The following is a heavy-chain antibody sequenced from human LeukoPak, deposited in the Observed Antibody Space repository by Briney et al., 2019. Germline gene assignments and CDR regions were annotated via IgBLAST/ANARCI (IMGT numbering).Heavy chain of an antibody. J-gene: IGHJ4*02. CDR2: IYPGDSDT. CDR3: ARPSNWNFAGD. CDR1: GSNFTSYW. Sequence: GASLQISCQGSGSNFTSYWIGWVRQLPGKGLEWMGIIYPGDSDTRYSPSFQGQVTISADKSISTAYLQWSSLKASDTAMYYCARPSNWNFAGDWGQGTLVTVSS. V-gene: IGHV5-51*01. D-gene: IGHD1-7*01.